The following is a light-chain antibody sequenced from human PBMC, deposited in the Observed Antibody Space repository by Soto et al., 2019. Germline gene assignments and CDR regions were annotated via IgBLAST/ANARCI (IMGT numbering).Light chain of an antibody. CDR1: SADIGSFNL. CDR3: CCFAGSNTYI. CDR2: ESY. J-gene: IGLJ2*01. V-gene: IGLV2-23*01. Sequence: QSALTQPASLSGSPGQSITISCTGTSADIGSFNLVSWYQQFPGEVPKLIIYESYKRPSGISTRFSGSRSDNTASLTVSGLQAEDEADYYCCCFAGSNTYIFGGGTKVIVL.